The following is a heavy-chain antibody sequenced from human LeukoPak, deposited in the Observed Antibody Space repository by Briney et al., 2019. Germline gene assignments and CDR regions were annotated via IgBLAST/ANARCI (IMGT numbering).Heavy chain of an antibody. J-gene: IGHJ3*01. D-gene: IGHD5-24*01. CDR3: AKDIQLST. Sequence: GGSLRLSCAASGFPVSSNYMSWVRQAPGKGLEWVSLIGPVGDSPFYADSVKGRFTISRDNSKNTLSLQMNSLRVEDTAIYYCAKDIQLSTWGLGTMVTVSS. V-gene: IGHV3-53*01. CDR1: GFPVSSNY. CDR2: IGPVGDSP.